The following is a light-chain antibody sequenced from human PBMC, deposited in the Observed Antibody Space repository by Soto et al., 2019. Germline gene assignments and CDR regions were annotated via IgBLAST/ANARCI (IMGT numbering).Light chain of an antibody. Sequence: EIVMTQSPATLSVSPGERATLSCRASQSVSSNLAWYQQKPGQAPRLLIYGASTRATGIPARFSGSGSGTEFNLTISSLQSEYFAVYYCQQYNNWPRAFGQGTKLEIK. CDR3: QQYNNWPRA. CDR1: QSVSSN. V-gene: IGKV3-15*01. CDR2: GAS. J-gene: IGKJ2*01.